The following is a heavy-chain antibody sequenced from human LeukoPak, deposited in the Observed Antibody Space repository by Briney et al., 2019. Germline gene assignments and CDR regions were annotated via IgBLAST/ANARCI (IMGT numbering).Heavy chain of an antibody. CDR1: GFTFSSYD. D-gene: IGHD6-13*01. CDR3: ARERRNIAAAGTGSYYGMDV. J-gene: IGHJ6*02. V-gene: IGHV3-13*01. Sequence: GGSLRLPCAASGFTFSSYDMHWVHQATGKGLEWVSAIGTAGDTYYPGSVKGRFTISRENAKNSLYLQMNSLRAGDTAVYYCARERRNIAAAGTGSYYGMDVWGQGTTVTVSS. CDR2: IGTAGDT.